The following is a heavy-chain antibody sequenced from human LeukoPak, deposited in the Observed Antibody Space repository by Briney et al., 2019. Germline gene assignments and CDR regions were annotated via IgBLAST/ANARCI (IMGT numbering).Heavy chain of an antibody. V-gene: IGHV3-30-3*01. CDR3: ARSRRGAAFDI. D-gene: IGHD1-26*01. Sequence: PGRSLRLSCAASGFTFSSYAMHWVRQAPGKGLEWVAVISYDGSNKYYADSVKGRFTISRDNSKNTLYLQMNSLRAEDTAVYYCARSRRGAAFDIWGQGTMVTVSS. J-gene: IGHJ3*02. CDR2: ISYDGSNK. CDR1: GFTFSSYA.